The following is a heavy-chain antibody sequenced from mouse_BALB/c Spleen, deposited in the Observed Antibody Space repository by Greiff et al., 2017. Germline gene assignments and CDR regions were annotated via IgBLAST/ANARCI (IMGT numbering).Heavy chain of an antibody. CDR2: IYPGDGDT. V-gene: IGHV1-82*01. CDR1: GYAFSSSW. CDR3: ARGDYGSPFAY. D-gene: IGHD1-1*01. Sequence: LQESGPELVKPGASVKISCKASGYAFSSSWMNWVKQRPGQGLEWIGRIYPGDGDTNYNGKFKGKATLTADKSSSTAYMQLSSLTSVDSAVYFCARGDYGSPFAYWGQGTLVTVSA. J-gene: IGHJ3*01.